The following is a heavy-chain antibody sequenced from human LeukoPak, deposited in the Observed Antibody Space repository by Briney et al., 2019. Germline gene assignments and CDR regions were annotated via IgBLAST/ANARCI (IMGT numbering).Heavy chain of an antibody. CDR1: GFTFSDCA. Sequence: PGGSLRLSCAASGFTFSDCAMSWVRQAPGKGLEWVSTIFKTGDTAHYADIVRGRFTISRDNSKNTLSLQMNSLRAEDTAVYYCARDYYGSGSYAYYYYYYMDVWGKGTTVTVSS. J-gene: IGHJ6*03. D-gene: IGHD3-10*01. CDR3: ARDYYGSGSYAYYYYYYMDV. V-gene: IGHV3-23*01. CDR2: IFKTGDTA.